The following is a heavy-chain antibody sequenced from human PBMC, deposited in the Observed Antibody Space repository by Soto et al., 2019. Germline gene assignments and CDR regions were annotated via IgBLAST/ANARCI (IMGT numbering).Heavy chain of an antibody. CDR1: GFTFSSYA. J-gene: IGHJ4*02. V-gene: IGHV3-23*01. CDR2: ISGSGGST. CDR3: AKSGGRNKYYDFWSGYSNYFDY. D-gene: IGHD3-3*01. Sequence: QAGGSLRLSCAASGFTFSSYAMSWVRQAPGKGLEWVSAISGSGGSTYYADSVKGRFTISRDNSKNTLYLQMNSLRAEDTAVYYCAKSGGRNKYYDFWSGYSNYFDYWGQGTLVTVSS.